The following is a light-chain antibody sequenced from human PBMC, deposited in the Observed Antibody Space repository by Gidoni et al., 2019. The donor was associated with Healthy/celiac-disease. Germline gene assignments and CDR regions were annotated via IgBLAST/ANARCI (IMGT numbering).Light chain of an antibody. Sequence: DIVMTQSPDSLAVSLGERATINCKSSQSVLYSSNNKNYLAWYQQKPGQPPKLLIYVASTRETGVPDRFSGSGSGTDFTLTISSLQAEDVAVYYCQQYYSTPPTFGQGTKLEIK. CDR2: VAS. CDR3: QQYYSTPPT. J-gene: IGKJ2*01. V-gene: IGKV4-1*01. CDR1: QSVLYSSNNKNY.